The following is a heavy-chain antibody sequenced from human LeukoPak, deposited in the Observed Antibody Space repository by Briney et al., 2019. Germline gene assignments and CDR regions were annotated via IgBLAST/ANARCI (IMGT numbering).Heavy chain of an antibody. V-gene: IGHV3-7*01. CDR2: IRPDGDDK. CDR1: GFMFRDYW. CDR3: GRWGITAALDR. D-gene: IGHD2-2*01. Sequence: GGSLRLSCAVSGFMFRDYWMAWVRQAPGKGLEWVANIRPDGDDKYYVESVRGRFTISRGNAQNSLSLQMDSLRVEDSAVYHCGRWGITAALDRWGQGTLVSVPS. J-gene: IGHJ5*02.